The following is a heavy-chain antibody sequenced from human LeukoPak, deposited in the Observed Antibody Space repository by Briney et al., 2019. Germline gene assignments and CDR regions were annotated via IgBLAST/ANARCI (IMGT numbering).Heavy chain of an antibody. CDR3: ARLPTTVSFFDY. J-gene: IGHJ4*02. Sequence: GGSLRLSCAASGFTVSSNYMSWVRQAPGKGLEWVSGISSSGSFTYYAGSVKGRFAISRDNSKNTLYLHMNSLRAGDTAVYFCARLPTTVSFFDYWGQGTLVSVSS. CDR2: ISSSGSFT. D-gene: IGHD4-17*01. V-gene: IGHV3-23*01. CDR1: GFTVSSNY.